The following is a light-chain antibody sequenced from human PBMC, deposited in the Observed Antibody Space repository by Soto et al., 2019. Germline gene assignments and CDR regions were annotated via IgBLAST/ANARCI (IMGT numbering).Light chain of an antibody. V-gene: IGKV3-11*01. J-gene: IGKJ1*01. CDR1: QYINTR. CDR3: QQRLMT. Sequence: EIVLTQSPAPLSSFPGDRVTLSCRASQYINTRLAWYQHRPGQAPRLLIYDASSRVAGIPARFRGSGSGTDFTLTISSLEPEDFAVYYCQQRLMTLGQGTKVDIK. CDR2: DAS.